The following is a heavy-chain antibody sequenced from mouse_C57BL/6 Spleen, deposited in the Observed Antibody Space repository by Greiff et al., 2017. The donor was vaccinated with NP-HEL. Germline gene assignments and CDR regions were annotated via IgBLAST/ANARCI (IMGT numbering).Heavy chain of an antibody. CDR1: GYTFTSYW. Sequence: VQLQQSGAELVKPGASVKLSCKASGYTFTSYWMHWVKQRPGRGLEWIGRIDPNSGGTKNNEKFKSKATLTVDKPSSTAYMQLSSLTSEDSAVYYCARFSNWDGNYAMDYWGQGTSVTVSS. CDR2: IDPNSGGT. V-gene: IGHV1-72*01. D-gene: IGHD4-1*02. CDR3: ARFSNWDGNYAMDY. J-gene: IGHJ4*01.